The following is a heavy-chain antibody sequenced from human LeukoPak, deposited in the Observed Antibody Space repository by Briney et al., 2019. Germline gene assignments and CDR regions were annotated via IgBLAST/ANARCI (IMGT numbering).Heavy chain of an antibody. J-gene: IGHJ4*02. D-gene: IGHD2-21*02. V-gene: IGHV1-69*13. CDR1: GGTFSSYA. CDR3: ASFSYCGGDCEGNLHRIDY. Sequence: SVKVSCKASGGTFSSYAISWVRQAPGQGLEWMGGIIPIFGTANYAQKFQGRVTITADESTSTAYMELSSLRSEDTAVYHCASFSYCGGDCEGNLHRIDYWGQGTLVTVSS. CDR2: IIPIFGTA.